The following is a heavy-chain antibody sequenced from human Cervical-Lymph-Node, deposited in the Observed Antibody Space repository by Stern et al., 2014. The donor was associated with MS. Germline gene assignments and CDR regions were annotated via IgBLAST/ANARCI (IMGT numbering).Heavy chain of an antibody. D-gene: IGHD6-19*01. Sequence: QVQLVQSGAEVKKPGASVKGSCKASGYTFTNYYMHWVRQAPGQGLEWMGIINPSGGSTSYAQKFQGRVTMTRDTSTSTVHMELSSLRSEDTAVYYCAREVAGHRLGMMDVWGQGTTVTVSS. CDR2: INPSGGST. CDR1: GYTFTNYY. V-gene: IGHV1-46*01. CDR3: AREVAGHRLGMMDV. J-gene: IGHJ6*02.